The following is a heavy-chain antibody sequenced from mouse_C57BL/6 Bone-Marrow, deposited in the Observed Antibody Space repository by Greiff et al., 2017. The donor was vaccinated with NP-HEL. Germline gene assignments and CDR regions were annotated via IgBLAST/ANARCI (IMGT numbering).Heavy chain of an antibody. CDR3: ARAIRQLRLRGYYAMDY. J-gene: IGHJ4*01. CDR1: GYTFTSYW. CDR2: IDPNSGGT. D-gene: IGHD3-2*02. V-gene: IGHV1-72*01. Sequence: QVQLQQPGAELVKPGASVKLSCKASGYTFTSYWMHWVKQRPGRGLEWIGRIDPNSGGTKYNEKFKSKATLTVDKPSSTAYMQLSSLTSEDSAVYYGARAIRQLRLRGYYAMDYWGQGTSVTVSS.